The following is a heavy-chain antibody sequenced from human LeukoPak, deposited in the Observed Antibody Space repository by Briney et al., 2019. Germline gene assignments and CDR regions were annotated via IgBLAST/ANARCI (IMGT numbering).Heavy chain of an antibody. V-gene: IGHV3-48*03. CDR1: GFTFSSYE. CDR2: ISSSGSTI. J-gene: IGHJ4*02. Sequence: GGSLRLSCAASGFTFSSYEMNWVRQAPGKGLEWVSYISSSGSTIYYADSVKGRFTISRDNAKNSLYLQMNSLRAEDTAVYYCARSYDSSGYYHRQPGYWGQGTLVTVSS. D-gene: IGHD3-22*01. CDR3: ARSYDSSGYYHRQPGY.